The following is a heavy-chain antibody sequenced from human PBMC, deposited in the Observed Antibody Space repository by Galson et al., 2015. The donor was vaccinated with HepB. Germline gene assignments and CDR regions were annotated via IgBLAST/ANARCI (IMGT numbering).Heavy chain of an antibody. Sequence: SVKVSCKASGYTFTSYAMHWVRQAPGQRLEWMGWSNAGNGNTKYSQEFQGRVTITRDTSASTAYMELSSLRSEDMAVYYCARGSSSSGPDDAFDIWGQGTMVTVSS. V-gene: IGHV1-3*02. CDR1: GYTFTSYA. J-gene: IGHJ3*02. CDR3: ARGSSSSGPDDAFDI. CDR2: SNAGNGNT. D-gene: IGHD6-13*01.